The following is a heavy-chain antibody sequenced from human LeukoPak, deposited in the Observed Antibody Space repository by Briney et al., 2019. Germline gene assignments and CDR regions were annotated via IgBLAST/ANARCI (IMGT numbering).Heavy chain of an antibody. D-gene: IGHD2-2*01. J-gene: IGHJ4*02. CDR2: INPSSGGT. Sequence: ASVKVSCKASGYTFTGYYMHWVRQAPGQGLEWMGWINPSSGGTNYAQKFQGRVTMTRDTSISTAYMELSRLRSDDTAVYYCARGPPNRNGYCSSTSCYKGLVDYWGQGTLVTVSS. V-gene: IGHV1-2*02. CDR3: ARGPPNRNGYCSSTSCYKGLVDY. CDR1: GYTFTGYY.